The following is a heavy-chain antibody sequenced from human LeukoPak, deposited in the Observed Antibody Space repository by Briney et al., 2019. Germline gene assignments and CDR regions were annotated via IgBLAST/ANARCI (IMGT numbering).Heavy chain of an antibody. V-gene: IGHV1-46*01. J-gene: IGHJ1*01. CDR1: GYTFTGYY. CDR3: ARGVFGELEKLMFQH. CDR2: INPSGGST. Sequence: GASVKVSCKASGYTFTGYYIHWVRQAPGQGLEWMGIINPSGGSTSYPQKFRDRVTMTRDTSTSTVYMELSSLKSDDTAIYYCARGVFGELEKLMFQHWGQGTLVTVSS. D-gene: IGHD3-10*02.